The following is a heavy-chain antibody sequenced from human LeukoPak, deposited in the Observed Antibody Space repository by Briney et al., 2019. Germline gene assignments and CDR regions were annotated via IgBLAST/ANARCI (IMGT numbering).Heavy chain of an antibody. V-gene: IGHV3-21*01. J-gene: IGHJ5*02. Sequence: PGGSLRLSCAASGFTFSSYSMNWVRQAPGKGLEWVSSISSSSSYIYYADSVKGRFTISRDNAKNSLYLQMNSLRAEDTAVYYCARVNYDLPPTREPSGGFDPWGQGTLVTVSS. CDR2: ISSSSSYI. CDR1: GFTFSSYS. CDR3: ARVNYDLPPTREPSGGFDP. D-gene: IGHD1-7*01.